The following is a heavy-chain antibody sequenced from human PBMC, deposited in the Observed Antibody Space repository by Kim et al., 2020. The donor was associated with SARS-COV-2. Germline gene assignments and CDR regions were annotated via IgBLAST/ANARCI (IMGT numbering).Heavy chain of an antibody. J-gene: IGHJ3*02. V-gene: IGHV4-39*07. CDR2: IYYSGST. CDR3: ARDQRVGAFDI. D-gene: IGHD6-25*01. CDR1: GGSISSSSYY. Sequence: SETLSLTCTVSGGSISSSSYYWGWIRQPPGKGLEWIGSIYYSGSTYYNPSLKSRVTISVDTSKNQFSLKLSSVTAADTAVYYCARDQRVGAFDIWGQGT.